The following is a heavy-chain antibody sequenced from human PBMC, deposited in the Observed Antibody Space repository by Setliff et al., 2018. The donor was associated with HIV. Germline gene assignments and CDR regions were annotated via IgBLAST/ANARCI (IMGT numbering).Heavy chain of an antibody. J-gene: IGHJ6*02. D-gene: IGHD5-18*01. CDR1: GGSFSGYY. Sequence: PSETLSLTCTVYGGSFSGYYWSWIRQPPGKGLEWIGSIYYSGSTSYNPSLKSRVAISVDTSKSQFSLKMTSVTAADTAVYYCARGLSVYSYANVYYYHGMDVWGQGTTVTVSS. V-gene: IGHV4-34*01. CDR2: IYYSGST. CDR3: ARGLSVYSYANVYYYHGMDV.